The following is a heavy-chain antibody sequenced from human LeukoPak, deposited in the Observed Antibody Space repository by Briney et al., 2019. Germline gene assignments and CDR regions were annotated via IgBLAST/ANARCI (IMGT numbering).Heavy chain of an antibody. CDR1: GFTFGSYW. V-gene: IGHV3-74*01. Sequence: PGGSLRLSCAASGFTFGSYWMHWVRQAPGKGLVWVSRINTDGSSTSYADSVKGRFTISRDNAKNTLYLQMNSLRAEDTAVYYCARDLLQWRTEKDYWGRGTLVTVSS. CDR3: ARDLLQWRTEKDY. CDR2: INTDGSST. J-gene: IGHJ4*02. D-gene: IGHD6-19*01.